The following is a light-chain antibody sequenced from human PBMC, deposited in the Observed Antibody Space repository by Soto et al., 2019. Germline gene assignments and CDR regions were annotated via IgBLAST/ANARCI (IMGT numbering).Light chain of an antibody. V-gene: IGKV3-15*01. CDR1: QSLNTRS. CDR2: GAS. Sequence: MVLTHSPGPLSLSPWERLTLSCRSRQSLNTRSLAWYQQKPGQSPRLLIYGASTRATGIPARFSGSGSGTEFTLTISSLQSEDFAVYYCQQYNNWPPITFGQGTRLEIK. CDR3: QQYNNWPPIT. J-gene: IGKJ5*01.